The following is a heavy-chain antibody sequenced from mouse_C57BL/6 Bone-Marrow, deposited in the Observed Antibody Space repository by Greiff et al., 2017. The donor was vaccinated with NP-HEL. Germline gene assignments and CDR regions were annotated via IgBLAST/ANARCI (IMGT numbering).Heavy chain of an antibody. D-gene: IGHD1-1*01. CDR3: ARTDYGSSYGGLGAMDD. Sequence: EVMLVESGPGLAKPSQTLSLTCSFTGYSITSDYWNWIRKFPGHKLEYMGYISYSGSTYSNPSLNSRISITRDTSKTQYYLQLNSVTTEDTATYYCARTDYGSSYGGLGAMDDWGQGTSVTVSS. CDR2: ISYSGST. V-gene: IGHV3-8*01. J-gene: IGHJ4*01. CDR1: GYSITSDY.